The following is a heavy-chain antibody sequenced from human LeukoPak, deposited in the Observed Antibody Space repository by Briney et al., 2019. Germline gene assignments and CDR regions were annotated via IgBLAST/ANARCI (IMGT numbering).Heavy chain of an antibody. CDR1: GFTFDDYA. V-gene: IGHV3-9*01. Sequence: GGSLRLSCAASGFTFDDYAMHWVRQAPGKGLEWVSGISWNSGSIGYADSVKGRFTISRDNAKNSLYLQMNSLRAEDTALNYCAKDMWLGGQGTLVTVSS. CDR2: ISWNSGSI. D-gene: IGHD6-19*01. J-gene: IGHJ4*02. CDR3: AKDMWL.